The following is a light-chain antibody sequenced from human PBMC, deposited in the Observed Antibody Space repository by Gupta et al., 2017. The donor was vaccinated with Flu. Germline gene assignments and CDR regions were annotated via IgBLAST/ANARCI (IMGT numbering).Light chain of an antibody. CDR1: NVGSKS. V-gene: IGLV3-21*02. CDR3: QVWDSSSDHLYV. Sequence: SYVLTQPPSEAVAPGQTARLTCGGNNVGSKSVHWYQHKTGQAPVLVVYDDSDRPSGIPERFSGSNSGNTATLTISRVEAGDEADYYCQVWDSSSDHLYVFGTGTKVTVL. J-gene: IGLJ1*01. CDR2: DDS.